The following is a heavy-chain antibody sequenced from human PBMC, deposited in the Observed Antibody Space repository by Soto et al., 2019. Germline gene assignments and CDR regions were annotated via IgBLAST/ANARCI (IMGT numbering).Heavy chain of an antibody. CDR2: ISSNGGST. J-gene: IGHJ6*02. CDR1: GFTFSSYA. CDR3: VKVSMISYSMDV. Sequence: GGSLRLSCSASGFTFSSYAMHWVRQAPGNVLEYVSAISSNGGSTYYADSVKGRFTISRDNSKNTLYLQMSSLRVEDTAVYYCVKVSMISYSMDVWGQGTTVTVSS. V-gene: IGHV3-64D*08. D-gene: IGHD2-21*01.